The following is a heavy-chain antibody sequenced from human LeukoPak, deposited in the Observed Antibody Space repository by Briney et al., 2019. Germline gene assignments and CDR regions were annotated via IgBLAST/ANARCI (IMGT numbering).Heavy chain of an antibody. CDR3: ARVVPAATGGYFDY. V-gene: IGHV3-48*03. Sequence: AGGSLRLSCAASGFTFSSYEMNWVRQAPGKGLEWVSYISSSGSTIYYADSVKGRFTISRDNAKNSLYLQMNSLRAEDTAVYYCARVVPAATGGYFDYWGQGTLVTVSS. D-gene: IGHD2-2*01. CDR2: ISSSGSTI. J-gene: IGHJ4*02. CDR1: GFTFSSYE.